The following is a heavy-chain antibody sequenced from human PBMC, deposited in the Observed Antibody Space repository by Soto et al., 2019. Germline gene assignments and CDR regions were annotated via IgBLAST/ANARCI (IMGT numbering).Heavy chain of an antibody. Sequence: SETLSLTCAVYGGSFSGYYWSWIRQPPGKGLEWIGEINHSGSTYYNPSLKSRVTISVDRSKNQFSLKLSSVTAADTAVYYCARSSDDSSGPEAFDIWGQGTMVTVS. J-gene: IGHJ3*02. CDR1: GGSFSGYY. D-gene: IGHD3-22*01. V-gene: IGHV4-34*01. CDR3: ARSSDDSSGPEAFDI. CDR2: INHSGST.